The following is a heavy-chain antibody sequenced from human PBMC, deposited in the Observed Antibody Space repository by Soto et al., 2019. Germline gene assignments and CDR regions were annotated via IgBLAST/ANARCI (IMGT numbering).Heavy chain of an antibody. CDR2: INHSGST. V-gene: IGHV4-34*01. CDR1: GGSFSGYY. Sequence: QVQLQQWGAGLLKPSETLSLTCAVYGGSFSGYYWSWIRQPPGKGLEWIGEINHSGSTNYNPSLKSRVTISVDTSKNQFSLKLSPVTAADPAVYYCARGSMTTVTSTRVGYMDVWGKGTTVTVSS. D-gene: IGHD4-4*01. CDR3: ARGSMTTVTSTRVGYMDV. J-gene: IGHJ6*03.